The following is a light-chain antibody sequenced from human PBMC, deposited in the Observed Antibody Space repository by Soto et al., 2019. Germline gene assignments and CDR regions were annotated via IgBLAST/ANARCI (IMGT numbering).Light chain of an antibody. CDR1: SGSIASNY. CDR2: EDN. CDR3: QSYDSSNLV. Sequence: LTQPHSVSESPGKTVTISCTRSSGSIASNYVQWYHQRPGSAPTIVMYEDNQRPSGVPDRFSGSIDRSSNSASLTISGLKTEDEGDFYCQSYDSSNLVFGGGTKLTVL. V-gene: IGLV6-57*04. J-gene: IGLJ2*01.